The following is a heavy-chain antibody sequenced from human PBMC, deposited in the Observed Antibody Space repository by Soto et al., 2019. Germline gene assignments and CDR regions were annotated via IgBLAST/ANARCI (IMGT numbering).Heavy chain of an antibody. V-gene: IGHV4-59*01. CDR1: GGSISSYY. Sequence: SETLSLTCTVSGGSISSYYWSWIRQPPGKGREWIGYIYYSGSTNYNPSLKSRVTMSVDTSKNQFSLKLSSVTAADTAVCYCATPSGYRSSWALPQGYWGQGTLVTVSS. J-gene: IGHJ4*02. CDR2: IYYSGST. D-gene: IGHD6-13*01. CDR3: ATPSGYRSSWALPQGY.